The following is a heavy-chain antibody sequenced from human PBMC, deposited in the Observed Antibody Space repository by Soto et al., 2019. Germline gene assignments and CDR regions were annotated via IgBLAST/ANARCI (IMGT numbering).Heavy chain of an antibody. CDR3: AREETTVVTIDAFDI. D-gene: IGHD4-17*01. CDR2: IIPILGIA. Sequence: GASVKVSCKASGGTFSSYTISWVRQAPGQGLEWMGRIIPILGIANYAQKFQGRVTITADKSTSTAYMELSSLRSEDTAVYYCAREETTVVTIDAFDIWGQGTMVTVSS. CDR1: GGTFSSYT. V-gene: IGHV1-69*04. J-gene: IGHJ3*02.